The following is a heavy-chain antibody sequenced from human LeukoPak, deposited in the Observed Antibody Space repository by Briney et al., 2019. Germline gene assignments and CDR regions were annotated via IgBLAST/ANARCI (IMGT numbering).Heavy chain of an antibody. CDR1: GFTFSSYA. CDR2: IYSGGST. CDR3: ARSGRVTVYYYMDV. D-gene: IGHD1-26*01. V-gene: IGHV3-66*02. Sequence: PGGSLRLSCAASGFTFSSYAMSWVRQAPGKGLEWVSVIYSGGSTYYADSVKGRFTISRDNSKNTLYLQMNSLRAEDTAVYYCARSGRVTVYYYMDVWGKGTTVTVSS. J-gene: IGHJ6*03.